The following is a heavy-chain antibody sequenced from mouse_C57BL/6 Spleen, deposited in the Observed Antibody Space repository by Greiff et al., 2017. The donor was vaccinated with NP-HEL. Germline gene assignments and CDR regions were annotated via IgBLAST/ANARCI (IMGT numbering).Heavy chain of an antibody. J-gene: IGHJ2*01. CDR1: GYTFTSYG. Sequence: LQESGAELARPGASVKLSCKASGYTFTSYGISWVKQRTGQGLEWIGEIYPRSGNTYYNEKFKGKATLTADKSSSTAYMELRSLTSEDSAVYFCARLSPITTVVAIGDYWGQGTTLTVSS. D-gene: IGHD1-1*01. V-gene: IGHV1-81*01. CDR3: ARLSPITTVVAIGDY. CDR2: IYPRSGNT.